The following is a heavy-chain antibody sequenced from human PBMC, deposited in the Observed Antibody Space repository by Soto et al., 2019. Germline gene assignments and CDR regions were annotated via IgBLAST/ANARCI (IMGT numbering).Heavy chain of an antibody. CDR3: ARSQIVVAGNDH. Sequence: QVQLVQSGAEVKKPGASVKVSCKASGYTFTSYAIHWVRQAPGQRLEWMGWINPASGNTKYSQTLQGRVAITRDTSASTADMELSSLRSEDTAVYYCARSQIVVAGNDHWGQGTLVTVSS. D-gene: IGHD6-19*01. CDR1: GYTFTSYA. CDR2: INPASGNT. V-gene: IGHV1-3*01. J-gene: IGHJ4*02.